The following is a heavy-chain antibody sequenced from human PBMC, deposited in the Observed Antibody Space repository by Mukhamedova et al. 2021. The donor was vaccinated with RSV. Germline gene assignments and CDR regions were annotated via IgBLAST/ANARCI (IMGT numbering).Heavy chain of an antibody. CDR1: NW. D-gene: IGHD5-18*01. V-gene: IGHV4-4*02. J-gene: IGHJ4*02. CDR3: ASWTYTYGLDY. CDR2: IYHSGTI. Sequence: NWWSWVRQPPGKGLEWIGEIYHSGTINYNPSLKSRVTISVDKSKNQFSLKLRSVTAADTAVYYCASWTYTYGLDYLGQGTLVTVS.